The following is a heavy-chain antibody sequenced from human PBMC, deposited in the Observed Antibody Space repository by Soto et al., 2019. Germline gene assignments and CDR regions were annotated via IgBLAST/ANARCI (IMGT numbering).Heavy chain of an antibody. CDR3: TRFAILDSSSSQYYYYYGMDV. Sequence: QVQLVESGGGVVQPGRSLRLSCAASGFTFSSYAMHWVRQAPGKGLDWVAVISYDGSNKYYADSVKGRFTISRDNSKNTLYLEMNSLRAEDTAVYYCTRFAILDSSSSQYYYYYGMDVWGQGTTVTVSS. J-gene: IGHJ6*02. D-gene: IGHD6-6*01. CDR1: GFTFSSYA. V-gene: IGHV3-30-3*01. CDR2: ISYDGSNK.